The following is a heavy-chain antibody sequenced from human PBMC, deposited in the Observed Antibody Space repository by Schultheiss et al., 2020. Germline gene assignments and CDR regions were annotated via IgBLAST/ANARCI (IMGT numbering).Heavy chain of an antibody. Sequence: SETLSLTCTVSGGSVSSGSYYWSWIRQHPGKGLEWIGYIYYSGSTYYNPSLKSRVTISVDTSKNQFSLKLSSVTAADTAVYYCARVGGMLAEYFQHWGQGTLVTVSS. CDR3: ARVGGMLAEYFQH. D-gene: IGHD1-26*01. CDR2: IYYSGST. J-gene: IGHJ1*01. V-gene: IGHV4-31*03. CDR1: GGSVSSGSYY.